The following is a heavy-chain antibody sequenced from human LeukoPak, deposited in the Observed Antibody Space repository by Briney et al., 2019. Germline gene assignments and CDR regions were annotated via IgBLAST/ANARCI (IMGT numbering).Heavy chain of an antibody. CDR2: ISSSSSTI. CDR1: GFTFRSYS. D-gene: IGHD1-26*01. J-gene: IGHJ4*02. CDR3: ARDQVRPATYYFDY. Sequence: GGSLRLSCAASGFTFRSYSMNWVRQAPGKGLEWVSYISSSSSTIYYADSVKGRFTISRDNAKNSLYLQMNSLRAEDTAVYYCARDQVRPATYYFDYWGQGTLVTVSS. V-gene: IGHV3-48*01.